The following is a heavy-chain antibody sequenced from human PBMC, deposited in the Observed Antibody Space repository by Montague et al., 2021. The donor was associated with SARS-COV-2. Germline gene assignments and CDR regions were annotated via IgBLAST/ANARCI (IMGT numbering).Heavy chain of an antibody. CDR3: VRGAAEAHFAMDV. CDR1: GGFISDSYY. V-gene: IGHV4-39*02. CDR2: LYRSGSV. Sequence: SETLSLTCIVSGGFISDSYYWAWIRQAPGKGLEWLGSLYRSGSVYSNPSLKSRVSISVDKSKNHFSLRLTSATAAETAVYYCVRGAAEAHFAMDVWGQGTTVTVSS. D-gene: IGHD3-10*01. J-gene: IGHJ6*02.